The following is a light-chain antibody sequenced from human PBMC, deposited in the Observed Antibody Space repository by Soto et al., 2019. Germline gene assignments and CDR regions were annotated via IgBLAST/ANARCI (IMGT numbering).Light chain of an antibody. J-gene: IGLJ1*01. V-gene: IGLV2-14*03. CDR3: SSYTSTSSYV. CDR1: SSDVGGYNS. CDR2: EVS. Sequence: QSVLTQPASVSGSPGQSITVSCTGTSSDVGGYNSVSWYQQHPGKPPKLIIYEVSNRPSGVSDRFSGSKSGNTASLTISGLQAEDEADYYCSSYTSTSSYVFATGKKVIV.